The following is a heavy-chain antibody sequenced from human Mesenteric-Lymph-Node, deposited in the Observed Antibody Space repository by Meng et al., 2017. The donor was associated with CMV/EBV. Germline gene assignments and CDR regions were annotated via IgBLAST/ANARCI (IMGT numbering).Heavy chain of an antibody. CDR2: ISSSSSYI. D-gene: IGHD2-2*01. CDR1: GFTFSSYS. J-gene: IGHJ4*02. Sequence: GESLKISCAASGFTFSSYSMNWVRQAPGKGLEWVSSISSSSSYIYYADSVKGRFTISRDNAKNSLYLQMNSLRAEDTAVYYCVRDRYQDPTFDYWGQGTLVTVSS. CDR3: VRDRYQDPTFDY. V-gene: IGHV3-21*01.